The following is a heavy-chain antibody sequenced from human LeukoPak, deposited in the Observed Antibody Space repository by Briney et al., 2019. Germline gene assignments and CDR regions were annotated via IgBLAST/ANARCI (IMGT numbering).Heavy chain of an antibody. D-gene: IGHD6-13*01. CDR3: ASAVFGAAAGTR. J-gene: IGHJ4*02. Sequence: SETLSLTCTVSGGSISNYYWSWIRQPPGKGLEWIGHIYYSGATKYNPSLKSRITISVDTSKNQFSLKLSSVTAADTAVYYCASAVFGAAAGTRWGQGTLVTVSS. CDR1: GGSISNYY. V-gene: IGHV4-59*12. CDR2: IYYSGAT.